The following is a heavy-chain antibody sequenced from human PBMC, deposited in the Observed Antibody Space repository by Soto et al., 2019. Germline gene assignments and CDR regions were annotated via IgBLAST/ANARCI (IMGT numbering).Heavy chain of an antibody. CDR1: GFTFTSSA. Sequence: SVKVSCKASGFTFTSSAVQWVRQARGQRLEWIGWIVVGSGNTNYAQKFQERVTITRDMSTSTAYMELSSLRSEDTAVYYCAAANVRGYSHGPYWGQGTRVTVSS. D-gene: IGHD5-18*01. CDR3: AAANVRGYSHGPY. J-gene: IGHJ4*02. V-gene: IGHV1-58*01. CDR2: IVVGSGNT.